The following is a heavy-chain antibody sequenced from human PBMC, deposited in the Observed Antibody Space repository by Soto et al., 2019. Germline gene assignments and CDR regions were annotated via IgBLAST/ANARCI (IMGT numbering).Heavy chain of an antibody. D-gene: IGHD3-22*01. Sequence: QVQLVQSGAEVKKPGSSVKVSCKASGGTFSSYAISWVRQAPGQGLEWMGGIIPIFGTANYAQKFQGRVTITEDESTSTAYMELSSRRSEDTAVYYCARDLLDYYDNSRGFDYWGQGTLVTVSS. J-gene: IGHJ4*02. CDR2: IIPIFGTA. CDR1: GGTFSSYA. V-gene: IGHV1-69*01. CDR3: ARDLLDYYDNSRGFDY.